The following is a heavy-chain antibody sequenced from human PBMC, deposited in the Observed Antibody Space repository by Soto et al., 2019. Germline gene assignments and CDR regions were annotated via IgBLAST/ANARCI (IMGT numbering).Heavy chain of an antibody. J-gene: IGHJ4*02. CDR2: INSDGSST. V-gene: IGHV3-74*01. CDR1: GFTFSIYW. D-gene: IGHD1-26*01. CDR3: IRDQYGLGIDY. Sequence: EVQLVESGGGLVQPGGSLRLSCTASGFTFSIYWMHWVRQVPGKGLVWVSHINSDGSSTTYADSVKGRCTISSDNAKNTLNLHMISLRGEDTAVYYCIRDQYGLGIDYWGQGTLVTVSS.